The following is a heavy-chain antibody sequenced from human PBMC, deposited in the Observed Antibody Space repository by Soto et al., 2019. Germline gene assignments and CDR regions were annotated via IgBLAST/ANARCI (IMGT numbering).Heavy chain of an antibody. V-gene: IGHV1-2*04. CDR1: GYTFTGYY. J-gene: IGHJ3*02. Sequence: ASVKVSCKASGYTFTGYYMHWVRQAPGQGLEWMGWINPNSGGTNYAQKFQGWVTMTRDTSISTAYMELSRLRSDDTAVYYCARGPLITMVRGVMRAFDIWGQGTMDTVSS. CDR3: ARGPLITMVRGVMRAFDI. CDR2: INPNSGGT. D-gene: IGHD3-10*01.